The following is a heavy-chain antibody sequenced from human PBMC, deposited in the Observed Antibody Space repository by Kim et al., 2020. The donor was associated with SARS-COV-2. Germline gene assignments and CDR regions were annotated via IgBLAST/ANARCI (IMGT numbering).Heavy chain of an antibody. D-gene: IGHD2-2*01. CDR3: TTVRGYCSSTSCFNWFDP. Sequence: KGRFTIARDDSKNTLYLQMTSLKTEDTAVYYCTTVRGYCSSTSCFNWFDPWGQGTLVTVSS. J-gene: IGHJ5*02. V-gene: IGHV3-15*01.